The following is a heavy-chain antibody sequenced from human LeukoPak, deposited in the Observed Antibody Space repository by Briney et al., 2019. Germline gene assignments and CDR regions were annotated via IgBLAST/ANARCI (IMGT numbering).Heavy chain of an antibody. V-gene: IGHV4-39*07. D-gene: IGHD3-16*01. CDR3: ARITALYYYYYMDV. CDR2: IYYSGST. CDR1: GGFITSSNSH. J-gene: IGHJ6*03. Sequence: SETLSLTCTVSGGFITSSNSHWGWIRQPPGKGLEWVGTIYYSGSTYYKSSLKSRVTISVDTSKNQFSLKLSSVTAADTAVYYCARITALYYYYYMDVWGKGTTVTVSS.